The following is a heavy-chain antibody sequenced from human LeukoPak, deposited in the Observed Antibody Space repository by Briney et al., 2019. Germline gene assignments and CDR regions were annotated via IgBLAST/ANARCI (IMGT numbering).Heavy chain of an antibody. CDR1: GFTFSSYG. CDR2: ISNDGSNQ. CDR3: AKEAGRWELE. Sequence: PGGSLRLSCSASGFTFSSYGIHWVRQAPGKGLEWVAVISNDGSNQYYADSVKGRFTISRDNSKTTLYLQMNSLRAEDTAVYYCAKEAGRWELEWGQGTLVTVFS. J-gene: IGHJ4*02. V-gene: IGHV3-30*18. D-gene: IGHD1-26*01.